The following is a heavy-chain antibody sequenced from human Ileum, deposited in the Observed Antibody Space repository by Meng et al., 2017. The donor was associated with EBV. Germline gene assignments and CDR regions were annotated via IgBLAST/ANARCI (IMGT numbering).Heavy chain of an antibody. D-gene: IGHD5-24*01. CDR3: ARDRGGYNVIDY. CDR1: ELTFSRNG. CDR2: IHYTGSS. V-gene: IGHV4-59*01. J-gene: IGHJ4*02. Sequence: VEWGGSGGGLGQPGGSLRLSCAVSELTFSRNGMSWVRQAPEKGLAWIGYIHYTGSSNYNPSLKSRVTISVDTSKNQFSLRLSSVTAADTAVYYCARDRGGYNVIDYWGQGTLVTVSS.